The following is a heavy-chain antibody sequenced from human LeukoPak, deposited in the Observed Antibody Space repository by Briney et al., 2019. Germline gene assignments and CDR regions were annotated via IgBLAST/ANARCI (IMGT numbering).Heavy chain of an antibody. J-gene: IGHJ4*02. Sequence: PGGSLRLSCAASGFTFSSYGMHWVRQAPGKGLEWVAVIWYDGNNKYYADSVKGRFTISRDNSKNTLYLQMNSLRAEDTAVYYCAKGTGGDYVPWVDYWGQGTLVTVSS. V-gene: IGHV3-30*02. CDR3: AKGTGGDYVPWVDY. CDR2: IWYDGNNK. D-gene: IGHD4-17*01. CDR1: GFTFSSYG.